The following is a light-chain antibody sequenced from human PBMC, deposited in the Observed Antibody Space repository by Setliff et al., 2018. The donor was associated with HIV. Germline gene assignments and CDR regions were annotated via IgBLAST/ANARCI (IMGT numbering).Light chain of an antibody. CDR3: SSYAITNTLP. J-gene: IGLJ1*01. V-gene: IGLV2-14*01. CDR2: EVR. Sequence: QSVLTQPASVSGSPGQSITTSCTGTTSDVGGYNYVSWYQQHPGKAPKLIIYEVRNRPSGVSNRFSGSKSGNTASLTISGLQAEDEADYYCSSYAITNTLPFGTGTKVTVL. CDR1: TSDVGGYNY.